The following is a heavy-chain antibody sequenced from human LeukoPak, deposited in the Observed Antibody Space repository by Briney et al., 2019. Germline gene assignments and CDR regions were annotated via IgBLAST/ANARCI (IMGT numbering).Heavy chain of an antibody. CDR2: VSGSGST. V-gene: IGHV3-23*01. CDR3: AKDSSSSGWVGPFDY. Sequence: PSETLSLTCTVSGGSISSYYWSWIRQPPGKGLEWVSAVSGSGSTYYADSVKGRFTISRDNSKNTLYLQMNSLRAEDTAVYYCAKDSSSSGWVGPFDYWGQGTLVTVSS. CDR1: GGSISSYY. J-gene: IGHJ4*02. D-gene: IGHD6-19*01.